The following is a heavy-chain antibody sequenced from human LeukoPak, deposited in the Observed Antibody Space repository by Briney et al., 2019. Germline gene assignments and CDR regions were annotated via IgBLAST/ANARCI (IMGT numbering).Heavy chain of an antibody. CDR3: ARDYYDILTGYLGYFDY. CDR2: ISSSSSTI. V-gene: IGHV3-48*01. CDR1: GFTFSSYS. D-gene: IGHD3-9*01. J-gene: IGHJ4*02. Sequence: GGSLRLSCAASGFTFSSYSMNWVRQAPGKGLEWVSYISSSSSTIYYADSVKGRFTISRDNAKKSLYLQMNSLRAEDTAVYYCARDYYDILTGYLGYFDYWGQGTLVTVSS.